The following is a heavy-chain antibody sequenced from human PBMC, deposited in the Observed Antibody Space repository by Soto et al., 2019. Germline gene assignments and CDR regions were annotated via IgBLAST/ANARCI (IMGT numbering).Heavy chain of an antibody. CDR3: AARGSRDYYVDV. J-gene: IGHJ6*03. D-gene: IGHD2-2*01. Sequence: GASVKVSCKASGFTFSSSALQWVRQARGQRLEWIGWIVVGSGNTNYAQKFQERVTITRDMSTSTAYMELNSLRSDDTAVYYCAARGSRDYYVDVWGKGTTVNVAS. CDR2: IVVGSGNT. CDR1: GFTFSSSA. V-gene: IGHV1-58*01.